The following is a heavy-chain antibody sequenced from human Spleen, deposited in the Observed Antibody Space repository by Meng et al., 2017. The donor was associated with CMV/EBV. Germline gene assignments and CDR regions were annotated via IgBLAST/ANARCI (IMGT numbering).Heavy chain of an antibody. CDR1: SFSGYY. CDR3: ARGRSYDFWSGYSRNGFDP. V-gene: IGHV4-34*01. J-gene: IGHJ5*02. Sequence: SFSGYYWSWSRQPPGKGLEWIGEINHSGSTNYNPSLKSRVTISVDTSKNQFSLKLSSVTAADTAVYYCARGRSYDFWSGYSRNGFDPWGQGTLVTVSS. D-gene: IGHD3-3*01. CDR2: INHSGST.